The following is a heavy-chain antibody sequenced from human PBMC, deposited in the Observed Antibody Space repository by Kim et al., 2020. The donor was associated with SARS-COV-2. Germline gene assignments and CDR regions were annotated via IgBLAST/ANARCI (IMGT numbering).Heavy chain of an antibody. CDR1: GFTFSNYW. Sequence: GGSLRLSCAASGFTFSNYWMSWVRQAPGKGLEWVASIRQGGSDMYSVDSVKVRFTVYRDNAKTTLSLHMNSLRPEYSAVYDCVRYCTGDDCSDQHSPFEYWGQGTLVTVSS. V-gene: IGHV3-7*01. CDR2: IRQGGSDM. CDR3: VRYCTGDDCSDQHSPFEY. D-gene: IGHD2-8*02. J-gene: IGHJ4*02.